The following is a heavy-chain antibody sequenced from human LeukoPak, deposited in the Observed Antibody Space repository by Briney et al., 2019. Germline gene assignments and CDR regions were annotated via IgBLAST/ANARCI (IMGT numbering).Heavy chain of an antibody. V-gene: IGHV1-2*02. D-gene: IGHD5-24*01. J-gene: IGHJ4*02. CDR1: GYTLTGYY. CDR3: ARAGGWLQLHEPPYFDY. CDR2: INPNSGGT. Sequence: ASVKVSCKASGYTLTGYYMHWVRQAPGHGLEWMGWINPNSGGTTYAQTSHGRVTMTRDTSLSTAYMQLSRVRSDDTGVYYCARAGGWLQLHEPPYFDYWGQGTLVTVSS.